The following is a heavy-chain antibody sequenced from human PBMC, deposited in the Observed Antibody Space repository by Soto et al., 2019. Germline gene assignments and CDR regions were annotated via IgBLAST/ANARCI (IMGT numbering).Heavy chain of an antibody. CDR3: AREWGSYSRRTFPFYSLDV. Sequence: QVQLVQSGPEVKKSRSSVKVSCKLSGGTFTTDTISWLLRAPGQGLEWMGRIIPFLGTGNYAQKFQGRVTVTEFKSTNRGYMDLSSLSSVGSAVYYCAREWGSYSRRTFPFYSLDVWGNGTTVT. V-gene: IGHV1-69*08. CDR1: GGTFTTDT. J-gene: IGHJ6*03. D-gene: IGHD1-26*01. CDR2: IIPFLGTG.